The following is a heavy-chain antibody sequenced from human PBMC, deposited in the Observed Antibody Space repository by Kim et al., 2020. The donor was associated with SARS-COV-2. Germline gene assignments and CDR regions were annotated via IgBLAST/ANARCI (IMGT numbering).Heavy chain of an antibody. V-gene: IGHV3-33*01. J-gene: IGHJ5*02. D-gene: IGHD3-16*01. Sequence: GGSLRLSCAASGFTFSSYGMHWVRQAPGKGLEWVAVIWYDGSNKYYADSVKGRFTISRDNSKNTLYPQMNSLRAEDTAVYYCAREELKEEDQGWGCGGWFAPWGQGTLVTVSS. CDR3: AREELKEEDQGWGCGGWFAP. CDR1: GFTFSSYG. CDR2: IWYDGSNK.